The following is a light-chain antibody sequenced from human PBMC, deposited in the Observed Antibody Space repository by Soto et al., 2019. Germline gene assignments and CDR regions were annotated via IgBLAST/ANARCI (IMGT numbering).Light chain of an antibody. CDR1: GGHSSYA. V-gene: IGLV4-69*01. Sequence: QLVLTQSPSASASLGASDKLTCTLSGGHSSYAIAWHQQQPGKGPRYLMKLDSDGSHNKGDGIPDRFSGSSSGAERYLIISSLQSDDEADYYRQTWGSGIPVVFGGGTKLTVL. CDR3: QTWGSGIPVV. J-gene: IGLJ2*01. CDR2: LDSDGSH.